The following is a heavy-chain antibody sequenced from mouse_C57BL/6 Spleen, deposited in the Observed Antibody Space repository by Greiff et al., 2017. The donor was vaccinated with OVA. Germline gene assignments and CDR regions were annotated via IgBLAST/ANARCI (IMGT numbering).Heavy chain of an antibody. CDR1: GYAFSSSW. J-gene: IGHJ2*01. V-gene: IGHV1-82*01. D-gene: IGHD4-1*01. Sequence: VQLQQSGPELVKPGASVKISCKASGYAFSSSWMNWVKQRPGKGLEWIGRIYPGDGDTNYNGTFKGKATLTADKSSSTAYMQLSSLTSEDSAVYFCARSPAELGRGYFDYWGQGTTLTVSS. CDR2: IYPGDGDT. CDR3: ARSPAELGRGYFDY.